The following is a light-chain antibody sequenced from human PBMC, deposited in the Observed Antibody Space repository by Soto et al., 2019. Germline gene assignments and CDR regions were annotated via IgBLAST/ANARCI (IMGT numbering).Light chain of an antibody. CDR2: ANS. CDR3: QSYDSSMSGFYV. V-gene: IGLV1-40*01. CDR1: SSNIGAGYD. Sequence: QSVLTQPPSVSGAPGQRVTISCTGSSSNIGAGYDVHWYQQLPGGAPKLLIYANSNRPSGVPDRFSGSRSGTSASLAITGLQAEDEADNSCQSYDSSMSGFYVFGTGTKVTVL. J-gene: IGLJ1*01.